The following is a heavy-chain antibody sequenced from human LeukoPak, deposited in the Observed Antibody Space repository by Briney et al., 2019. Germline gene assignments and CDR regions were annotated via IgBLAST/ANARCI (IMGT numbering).Heavy chain of an antibody. D-gene: IGHD4-23*01. V-gene: IGHV3-66*03. Sequence: GGSLRLSCTVSGFTVSSNSMSWVRQAPGKGLEWVSFIYSDNTHYSDSVKGRFTISRDNSKNTLYLQMNSLRAEDTAVYYCAKDLRWVGFDYWGQGTLVTVSS. CDR1: GFTVSSNS. J-gene: IGHJ4*02. CDR2: IYSDNT. CDR3: AKDLRWVGFDY.